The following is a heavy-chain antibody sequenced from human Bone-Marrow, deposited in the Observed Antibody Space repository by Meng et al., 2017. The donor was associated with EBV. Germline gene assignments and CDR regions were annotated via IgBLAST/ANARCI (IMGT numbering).Heavy chain of an antibody. D-gene: IGHD3-10*01. J-gene: IGHJ4*02. V-gene: IGHV7-4-1*02. CDR1: GYTFHSFA. CDR3: AREGMMDFDY. CDR2: INTDAGNP. Sequence: GLEKNTPAPSVNFSFSVSGYTFHSFAINWVRQAPGKGLEWLGWINTDAGNPKNPHRFTGRFIFTLDSSVRTAYTQTNSVTADDATVYYCAREGMMDFDYWGQGTLVTVSS.